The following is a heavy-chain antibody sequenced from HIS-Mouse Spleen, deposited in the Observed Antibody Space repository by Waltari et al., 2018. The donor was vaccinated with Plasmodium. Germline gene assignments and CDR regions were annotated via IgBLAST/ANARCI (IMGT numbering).Heavy chain of an antibody. J-gene: IGHJ3*02. D-gene: IGHD7-27*01. CDR2: INHSGST. CDR1: GGSFSGYY. CDR3: ARGQLGIDAFDI. V-gene: IGHV4-34*01. Sequence: QVQLQQWGAGLLKPSETLSLTCAVYGGSFSGYYWRWIRRPPGKGLEWIGEINHSGSTNYNPSLKSRVTISVDTSKNQFSLKLSSVTAADTAVYYCARGQLGIDAFDIWGQGTMVTVSS.